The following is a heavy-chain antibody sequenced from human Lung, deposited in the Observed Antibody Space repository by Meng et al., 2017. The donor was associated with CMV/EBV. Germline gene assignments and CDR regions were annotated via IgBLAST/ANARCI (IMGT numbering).Heavy chain of an antibody. J-gene: IGHJ4*02. Sequence: QVQLQQWGAGLLKPSETLSLTCAVYGGSFSGYYWSWIRQPPGKGLEWIGEINHSGSTNYNPSLKSRVTISVDTSKNQFSLKLSSVTAADTAVYYCARPGIAAVGISKYYFDYWGQGTLVTVSS. CDR1: GGSFSGYY. CDR3: ARPGIAAVGISKYYFDY. CDR2: INHSGST. V-gene: IGHV4-34*01. D-gene: IGHD6-13*01.